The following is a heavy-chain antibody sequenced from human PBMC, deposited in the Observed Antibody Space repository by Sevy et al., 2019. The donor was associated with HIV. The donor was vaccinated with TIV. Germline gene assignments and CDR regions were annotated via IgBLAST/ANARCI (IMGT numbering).Heavy chain of an antibody. CDR1: GFTFSSYG. CDR3: ARDAYYYDSSGYYLVTYFDY. V-gene: IGHV3-33*01. J-gene: IGHJ4*02. CDR2: IWYAGSNK. Sequence: GGSLRLSCAASGFTFSSYGMHWVRQAPGKGLEWVAVIWYAGSNKYYADSVKGRFTISRDNSKNTLYLQMNSLRAEDTAVYYCARDAYYYDSSGYYLVTYFDYWGQGTLVTVSS. D-gene: IGHD3-22*01.